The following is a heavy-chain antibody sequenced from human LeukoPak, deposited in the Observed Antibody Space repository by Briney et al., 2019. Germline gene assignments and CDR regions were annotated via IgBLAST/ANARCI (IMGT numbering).Heavy chain of an antibody. Sequence: PSQTLSLTCTVSGGSISSGDYYWSWIRQPPGTGLEWIGYISSIGSTYYNPSLRSRVTISVDTSKNQCSLKLRSVTVADTAVYYCAREDYGDYVQWTRWGQGTLVTVSS. D-gene: IGHD4-17*01. CDR2: ISSIGST. V-gene: IGHV4-30-4*08. CDR1: GGSISSGDYY. CDR3: AREDYGDYVQWTR. J-gene: IGHJ4*02.